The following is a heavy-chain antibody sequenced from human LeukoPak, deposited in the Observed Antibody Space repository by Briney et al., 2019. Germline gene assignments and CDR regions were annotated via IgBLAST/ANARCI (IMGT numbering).Heavy chain of an antibody. V-gene: IGHV4-34*01. CDR1: GGSFSGYH. CDR2: IDHSGSA. Sequence: KPSETLSLTCGAYGGSFSGYHWTWIRLRPGKGLDWIGDIDHSGSAHYNPSLKSRVTISIDTSNKQFSLNLHSATAADTAVYYCASSSYDSRSFDYWGQGTLVTVSS. CDR3: ASSSYDSRSFDY. J-gene: IGHJ4*02. D-gene: IGHD3-22*01.